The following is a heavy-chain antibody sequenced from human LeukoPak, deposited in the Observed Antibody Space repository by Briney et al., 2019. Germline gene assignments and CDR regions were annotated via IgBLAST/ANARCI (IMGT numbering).Heavy chain of an antibody. Sequence: GAAVKVSCKASGYTFTSYGISWGRQAPGQGLEWMGWISAYNGNTNYAQTLQGRVTMTTDTSTSTAYMELTSMRSDDTAVYYCARDLDFWSGSKGYWGQGTLVTVSS. J-gene: IGHJ4*02. CDR2: ISAYNGNT. V-gene: IGHV1-18*01. CDR3: ARDLDFWSGSKGY. CDR1: GYTFTSYG. D-gene: IGHD3-3*01.